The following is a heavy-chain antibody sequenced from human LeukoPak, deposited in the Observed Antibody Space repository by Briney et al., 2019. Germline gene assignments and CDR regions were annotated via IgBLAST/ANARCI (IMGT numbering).Heavy chain of an antibody. CDR3: AKFRKRWLQLDDAFDI. Sequence: SETLSLTCTVSGGSISSSSYYWGWIRQPPGKGLEWIGSIYYSGSTYYNPSLKSRVTISVDTSKNQFSLKLSSVTAADTAVYYCAKFRKRWLQLDDAFDIWGQGTMVTVSS. J-gene: IGHJ3*02. CDR1: GGSISSSSYY. CDR2: IYYSGST. D-gene: IGHD5-24*01. V-gene: IGHV4-39*01.